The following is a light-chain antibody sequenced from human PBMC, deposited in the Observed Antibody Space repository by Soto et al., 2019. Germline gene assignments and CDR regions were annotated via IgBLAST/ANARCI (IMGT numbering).Light chain of an antibody. J-gene: IGKJ2*01. CDR1: RSFASSY. V-gene: IGKV3-20*01. CDR2: AAS. Sequence: EIVLTQSPGTLSLSPGERATLSCRASRSFASSYLASYQQRPGQAPRLLIYAASNSATGIPDRFSGSGSGTDFTLTINSLEAEDSAVYYCQQYGASPPYTFGQGTKVASK. CDR3: QQYGASPPYT.